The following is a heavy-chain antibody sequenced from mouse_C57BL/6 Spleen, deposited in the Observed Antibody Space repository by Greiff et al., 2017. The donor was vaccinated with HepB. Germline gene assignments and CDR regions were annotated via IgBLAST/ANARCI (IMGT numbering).Heavy chain of an antibody. Sequence: QVQLQQSGAELVRPGASVKLSCKASGYTFTDYYINWVKQRPGQGLEWIARIYPGSGNTYYNEKFKGKATLTAEKSSSTAYMQLSSLTSEDSAVYFCARSASYDDVDYWGQGTTLTVSS. CDR1: GYTFTDYY. CDR2: IYPGSGNT. D-gene: IGHD2-4*01. CDR3: ARSASYDDVDY. J-gene: IGHJ2*01. V-gene: IGHV1-76*01.